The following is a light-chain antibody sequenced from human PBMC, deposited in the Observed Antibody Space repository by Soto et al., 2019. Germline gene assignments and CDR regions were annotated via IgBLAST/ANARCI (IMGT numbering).Light chain of an antibody. CDR2: GVV. V-gene: IGLV2-11*01. J-gene: IGLJ1*01. CDR1: RNDVGAYSY. Sequence: HSALTQPRSVSGGPGQSVTISCTGTRNDVGAYSYVSWYQQHPGRPPKLLIYGVVRWPSGVPDRFSGAKSGNTASLTISGLQAEDEADYFCCSYAGGYTYLFGTGTKVTVL. CDR3: CSYAGGYTYL.